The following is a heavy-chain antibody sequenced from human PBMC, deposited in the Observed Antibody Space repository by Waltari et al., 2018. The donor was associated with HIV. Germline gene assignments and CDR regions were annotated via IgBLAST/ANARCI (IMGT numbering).Heavy chain of an antibody. V-gene: IGHV3-15*01. CDR1: GFTFRNAW. J-gene: IGHJ4*02. CDR3: RTSSDYGDPPVDY. Sequence: EVQLVESGGGLVKRGGSLRLSCAASGFTFRNAWMSWVRQAPGKGLEWVGRNKSKSDGGTTYAAPVKGRFIISRNDSKNMLYLQMKSLKTEDTAVYYCRTSSDYGDPPVDYWGQGTLVTVSS. CDR2: NKSKSDGGTT. D-gene: IGHD4-17*01.